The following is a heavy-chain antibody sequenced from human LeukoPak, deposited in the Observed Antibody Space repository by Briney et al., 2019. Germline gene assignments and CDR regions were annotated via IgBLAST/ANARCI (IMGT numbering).Heavy chain of an antibody. J-gene: IGHJ5*02. Sequence: GASVKVSCKASGYTFTSYGISWVRQAPGQGLEWMGWISAYNGNTNYAQKLQGRVTMTTDTSTSTAYMELRSLRSDDTAVYYCARDPTDSSSPWMGFDPWGQGTLVTVSS. CDR3: ARDPTDSSSPWMGFDP. D-gene: IGHD6-6*01. CDR2: ISAYNGNT. V-gene: IGHV1-18*01. CDR1: GYTFTSYG.